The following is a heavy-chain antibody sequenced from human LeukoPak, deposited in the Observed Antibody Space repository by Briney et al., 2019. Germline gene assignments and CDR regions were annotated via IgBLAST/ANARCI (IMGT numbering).Heavy chain of an antibody. J-gene: IGHJ4*02. CDR3: TTKHGFQEGIDY. D-gene: IGHD6-13*01. CDR1: GLTFSNAW. Sequence: GGSPRLSCAGSGLTFSNAWMTWVRQAPGKGLEWVGHIKSKTDGATTEYTTPVKGRFTISRDDSKNTLYLQTNSLKTEDTALYYCTTKHGFQEGIDYWGQGTLVTVSS. V-gene: IGHV3-15*01. CDR2: IKSKTDGATT.